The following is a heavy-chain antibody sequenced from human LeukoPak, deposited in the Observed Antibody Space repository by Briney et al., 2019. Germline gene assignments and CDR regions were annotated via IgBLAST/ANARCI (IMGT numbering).Heavy chain of an antibody. Sequence: SETLSLTCAVYGGSFSGYYWSWIRQPPGKGLEWIGEINHSGSTNYNPSLKSRVTISVDTSKNQFSLKLSSVTAADTAVYYCASGGYSYSFWGQGTLVTVSS. CDR2: INHSGST. J-gene: IGHJ4*02. D-gene: IGHD5-18*01. CDR1: GGSFSGYY. CDR3: ASGGYSYSF. V-gene: IGHV4-34*01.